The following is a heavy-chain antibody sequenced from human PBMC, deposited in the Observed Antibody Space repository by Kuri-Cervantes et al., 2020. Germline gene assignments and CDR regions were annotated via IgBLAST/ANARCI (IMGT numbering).Heavy chain of an antibody. Sequence: GSLRLSCAVSGYSISSGDYWGWIRQPPGKGLEWIGSIYHSGSTYYHPSLKSRVTISVHTSKSHFSLRLTSVTAADTAVYYCAREGRYDSTGYYSGSDFWGQGTLVTVSS. J-gene: IGHJ4*02. CDR3: AREGRYDSTGYYSGSDF. V-gene: IGHV4-38-2*02. CDR2: IYHSGST. D-gene: IGHD3-22*01. CDR1: GYSISSGDY.